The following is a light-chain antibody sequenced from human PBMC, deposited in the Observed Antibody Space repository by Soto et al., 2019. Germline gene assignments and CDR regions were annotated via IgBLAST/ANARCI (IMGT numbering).Light chain of an antibody. CDR1: QSVTSSY. Sequence: EIVLTQSPGTLPLSPGERATLSCRASQSVTSSYLAWYQQKPGQAPRLVMYGASIRTSGIPDRFSGSGSGTDFTLTISRLEPEDFAVYYCQQYVRAPWTFGPGTKVDI. CDR3: QQYVRAPWT. J-gene: IGKJ1*01. CDR2: GAS. V-gene: IGKV3-20*01.